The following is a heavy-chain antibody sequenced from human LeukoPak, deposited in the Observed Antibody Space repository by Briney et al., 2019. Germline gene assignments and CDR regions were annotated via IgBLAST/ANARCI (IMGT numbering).Heavy chain of an antibody. CDR2: IWYDGSNK. J-gene: IGHJ4*02. V-gene: IGHV3-33*01. CDR1: GFTFSSYG. CDR3: ARDRIEGATPRYYFDY. Sequence: GGSLRLFCAASGFTFSSYGMHWVRQAPGKGLEWVAVIWYDGSNKYYADSVKRRFTISRDNSKNTLYLQMNSLRAEDTTVYYCARDRIEGATPRYYFDYWGQGTLVTVSS. D-gene: IGHD1-26*01.